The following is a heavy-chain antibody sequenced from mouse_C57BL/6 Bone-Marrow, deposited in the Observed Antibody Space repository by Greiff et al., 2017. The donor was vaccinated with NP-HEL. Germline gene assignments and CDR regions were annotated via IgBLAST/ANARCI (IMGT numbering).Heavy chain of an antibody. D-gene: IGHD1-1*01. Sequence: VQLQEPGAELVRPGTSVKVSCKASGYAFTNYLIDWVKQRPGQGLEWIGVINPCSGCTNYNQKFKGKAPLTVAKSSSTAYMQLSGLTSESSAVYFCARLLRSYFDYWGQGATLTVST. CDR1: GYAFTNYL. V-gene: IGHV1-54*01. CDR3: ARLLRSYFDY. J-gene: IGHJ2*01. CDR2: INPCSGCT.